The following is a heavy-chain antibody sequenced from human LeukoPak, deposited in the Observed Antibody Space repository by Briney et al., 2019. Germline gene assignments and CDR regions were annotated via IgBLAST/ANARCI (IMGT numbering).Heavy chain of an antibody. Sequence: GGSLRLSCAASGFTFDDYAMHWVRQAPGKGLEWVSGISWNSGSIGYADSVKGRFTISRDNAKNSLYLQMNSLRAEDMALYYCAKGRGYYDSSGYRDAFDIWGQGTMVTVSS. CDR3: AKGRGYYDSSGYRDAFDI. V-gene: IGHV3-9*03. CDR1: GFTFDDYA. D-gene: IGHD3-22*01. J-gene: IGHJ3*02. CDR2: ISWNSGSI.